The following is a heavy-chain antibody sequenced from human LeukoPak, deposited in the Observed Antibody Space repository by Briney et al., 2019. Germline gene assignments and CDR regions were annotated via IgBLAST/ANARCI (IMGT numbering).Heavy chain of an antibody. CDR2: IDYSGST. V-gene: IGHV4-59*08. D-gene: IGHD3-10*01. CDR3: ARQIGWFGEFY. J-gene: IGHJ4*02. Sequence: PSETLSLTCSVSGGSISNYYWSWVRQPPGKGLEWIGYIDYSGSTAYKSSLKSRVTMSLDTSKNQFSLKLTSVTAADTAVYYCARQIGWFGEFYWGQGTLVTVSS. CDR1: GGSISNYY.